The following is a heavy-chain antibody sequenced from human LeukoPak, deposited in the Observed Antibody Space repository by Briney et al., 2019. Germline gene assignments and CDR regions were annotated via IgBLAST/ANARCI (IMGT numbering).Heavy chain of an antibody. CDR3: ARHQYYYGSAADY. V-gene: IGHV4-38-2*02. D-gene: IGHD3-10*01. Sequence: PSETLSLTCTVSGYSISSGYYWGWIRQPPGKGLEWIGSIYHSGSTYYNPSLKSRVTISVDTSKNQFSLKLSSVTAADTAVYYCARHQYYYGSAADYWGQGTLVTVSS. J-gene: IGHJ4*02. CDR2: IYHSGST. CDR1: GYSISSGYY.